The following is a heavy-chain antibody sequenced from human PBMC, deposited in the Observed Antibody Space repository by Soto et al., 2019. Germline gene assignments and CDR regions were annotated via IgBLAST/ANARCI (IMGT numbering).Heavy chain of an antibody. J-gene: IGHJ6*03. D-gene: IGHD1-26*01. CDR1: GYTFTGYY. V-gene: IGHV1-2*04. CDR2: INPNSGGT. Sequence: ASVKVSCKASGYTFTGYYMHWVRQAPGQGLEWMGWINPNSGGTNYAQKFQGWVTMTRATSISTAYMELSRLRSDDTAVYYCARGRRSRGSYYYYYYMDVWGKGTTVTVSS. CDR3: ARGRRSRGSYYYYYYMDV.